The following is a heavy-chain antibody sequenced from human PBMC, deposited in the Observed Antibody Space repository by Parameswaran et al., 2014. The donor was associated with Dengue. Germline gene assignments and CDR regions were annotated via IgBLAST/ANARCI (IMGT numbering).Heavy chain of an antibody. Sequence: SWVRQAPGQGLEWMGGIIPIFGTANYAQKFQGRVTITADESTSTAYMELSSLRSEDTAVYYCARDFFALGGSYPLPVGNWFDPWGQGTLVTVSS. D-gene: IGHD1-26*01. CDR2: IIPIFGTA. V-gene: IGHV1-69*01. CDR3: ARDFFALGGSYPLPVGNWFDP. J-gene: IGHJ5*02.